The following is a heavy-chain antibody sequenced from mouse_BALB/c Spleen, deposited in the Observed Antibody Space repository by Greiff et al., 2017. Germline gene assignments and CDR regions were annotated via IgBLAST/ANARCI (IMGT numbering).Heavy chain of an antibody. D-gene: IGHD1-1*01. Sequence: EVQRVESGGGLVKPGGSLKLSCAASGFTFSSYAMSWVRQTPEKRLEWVATISSGGSYTYYPDSVKGRFTISRDNAKNTLYLQMSSLRSEDTAMYYCARGSRYSYAMDYWGQGTSVTVSS. J-gene: IGHJ4*01. V-gene: IGHV5-9-3*01. CDR2: ISSGGSYT. CDR1: GFTFSSYA. CDR3: ARGSRYSYAMDY.